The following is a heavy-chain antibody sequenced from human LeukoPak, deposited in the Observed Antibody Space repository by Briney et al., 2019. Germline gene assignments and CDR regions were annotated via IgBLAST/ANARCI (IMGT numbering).Heavy chain of an antibody. J-gene: IGHJ6*04. CDR1: GGSISSYY. CDR3: ARDTRVQLPEGPDYYYGMDV. V-gene: IGHV4-59*01. CDR2: IYYSGST. Sequence: SETLSLTCTVSGGSISSYYWSWIRRPPGKGLEWIGYIYYSGSTNYNPSLKSRVTISVDTSKNQFSLKLSSVTAADTAVYYCARDTRVQLPEGPDYYYGMDVWGKGTTVTVSS. D-gene: IGHD1-1*01.